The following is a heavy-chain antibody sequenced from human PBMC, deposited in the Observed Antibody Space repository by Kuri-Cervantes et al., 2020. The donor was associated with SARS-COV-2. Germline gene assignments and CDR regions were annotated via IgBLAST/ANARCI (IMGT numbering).Heavy chain of an antibody. V-gene: IGHV3-74*01. D-gene: IGHD3-3*01. CDR1: GFTFSSYW. J-gene: IGHJ5*02. CDR2: INSDGSST. CDR3: ASLSNSEWLPP. Sequence: GESLKISCAASGFTFSSYWMHWVRQAPGKGLVWVSRINSDGSSTSYADSVKGRFTISRDNAKNTLYLQMNSLRAEDTAVYYCASLSNSEWLPPWGQGTLVTVSS.